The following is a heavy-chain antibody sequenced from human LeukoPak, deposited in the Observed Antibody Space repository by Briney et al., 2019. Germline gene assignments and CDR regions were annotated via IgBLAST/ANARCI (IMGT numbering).Heavy chain of an antibody. J-gene: IGHJ4*02. V-gene: IGHV4-31*03. Sequence: SETLSLTCTVSGGSITSGGYYWRWIRQHPGKGLEWIGYTYYSGSTYYNPSLKSRVTISVGTSKNQFSLKLGSMTAADTAVYYCATGSGYYYIDYWGQGTLVTVSS. CDR1: GGSITSGGYY. CDR3: ATGSGYYYIDY. D-gene: IGHD3-9*01. CDR2: TYYSGST.